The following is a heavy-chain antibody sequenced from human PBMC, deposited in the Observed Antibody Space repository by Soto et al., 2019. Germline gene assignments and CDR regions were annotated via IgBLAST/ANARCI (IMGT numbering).Heavy chain of an antibody. D-gene: IGHD3-10*01. V-gene: IGHV1-3*01. CDR3: ARVSYYGSGSYQGSYGMDV. J-gene: IGHJ6*02. Sequence: GASVKVSCKASGYTFTSSAMHWVRQAPGQRLEWMGWINAGNGNTKYSQKFQGRVTITRDTSAGTAYMELSSLRSEDTAVYYCARVSYYGSGSYQGSYGMDVWGQGTTVTVSS. CDR2: INAGNGNT. CDR1: GYTFTSSA.